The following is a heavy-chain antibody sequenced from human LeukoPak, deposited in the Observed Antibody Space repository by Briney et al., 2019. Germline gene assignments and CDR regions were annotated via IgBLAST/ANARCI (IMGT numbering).Heavy chain of an antibody. CDR1: GGSISSGAYS. CDR2: IYHSGST. CDR3: ARPYYDSSGYYHDAFDI. V-gene: IGHV4-30-4*07. J-gene: IGHJ3*02. D-gene: IGHD3-22*01. Sequence: PSETLSLTCAVSGGSISSGAYSWSWIRQPPGKGLEWIGYIYHSGSTYYNPSLKSQVTMSVDTSKNQFSLKLSSVTAADTAVYYRARPYYDSSGYYHDAFDIWGQGTMVTVPS.